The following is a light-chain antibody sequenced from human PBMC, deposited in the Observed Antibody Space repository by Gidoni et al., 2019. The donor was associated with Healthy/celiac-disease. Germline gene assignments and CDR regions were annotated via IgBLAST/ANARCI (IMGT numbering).Light chain of an antibody. Sequence: QSVLTQPPSVSGAPGQRVTISCTGSSSNTGAGYDVHWYQQLPGTAPKLLIYGNSNRPSGVPDRFSGSKSGTSASLAITGLQAEDEADYYCQSYDSSLSAILAVVFGGGTKLTVL. CDR1: SSNTGAGYD. V-gene: IGLV1-40*01. CDR3: QSYDSSLSAILAVV. J-gene: IGLJ2*01. CDR2: GNS.